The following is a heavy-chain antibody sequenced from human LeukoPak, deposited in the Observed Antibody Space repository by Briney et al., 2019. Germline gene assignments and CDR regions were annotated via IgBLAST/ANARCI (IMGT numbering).Heavy chain of an antibody. V-gene: IGHV3-21*04. CDR3: ARVDLRGVIVKYYYYGMDV. CDR2: ISSSSSYI. D-gene: IGHD3-10*01. Sequence: GGSLRLSCAASGFTFSSYSMNWVRQAPGKGLEWVSSISSSSSYIYYADSVKGRFTISRDNAKNSLYLQMNSLRAEDTAVHYCARVDLRGVIVKYYYYGMDVWGQGTTVTVSS. CDR1: GFTFSSYS. J-gene: IGHJ6*02.